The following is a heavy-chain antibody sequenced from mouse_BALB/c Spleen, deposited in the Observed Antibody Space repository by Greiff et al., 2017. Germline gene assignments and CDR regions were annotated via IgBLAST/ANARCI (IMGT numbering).Heavy chain of an antibody. CDR2: INPYNGDT. D-gene: IGHD2-2*01. CDR1: GYSFTGYF. J-gene: IGHJ4*01. CDR3: GRNPYGYGRGMDY. Sequence: VQLQQSGPELVKPGASVKISCKASGYSFTGYFMNWVKQSHGKSLEWIGRINPYNGDTYYNQKFKGKATLTVDKSSSTAHMELLSLTSEDTAVYYCGRNPYGYGRGMDYWGQGTSVTVSS. V-gene: IGHV1-37*01.